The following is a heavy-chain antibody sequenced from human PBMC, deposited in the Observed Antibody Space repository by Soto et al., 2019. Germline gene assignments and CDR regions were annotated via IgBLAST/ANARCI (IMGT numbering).Heavy chain of an antibody. CDR2: IIPIFGTA. CDR3: ARERVGEPNWFDP. D-gene: IGHD3-16*01. CDR1: GGTLRSYS. Sequence: GGPVKVSCKGSGGTLRSYSISWGRQAPGQGLEWMGGIIPIFGTANYAQKFQGRVTITADESTSTAYMELSSLRSEDTAVYYCARERVGEPNWFDPWGQGTLVTVSS. V-gene: IGHV1-69*01. J-gene: IGHJ5*02.